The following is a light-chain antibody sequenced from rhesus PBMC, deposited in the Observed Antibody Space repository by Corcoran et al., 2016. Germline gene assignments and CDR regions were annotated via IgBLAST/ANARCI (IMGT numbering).Light chain of an antibody. CDR1: QNVGSY. CDR3: QQTSNLST. CDR2: GAS. V-gene: IGKV3-24*04. Sequence: ETVVTQSPATLSLSPGERATLSCRASQNVGSYLAWYQQKPGQAPRLLIYGASNRATGIPDRFRGSGSGTDFTLTISSLGPEDVGVYFCQQTSNLSTFGGGTKVEL. J-gene: IGKJ4*01.